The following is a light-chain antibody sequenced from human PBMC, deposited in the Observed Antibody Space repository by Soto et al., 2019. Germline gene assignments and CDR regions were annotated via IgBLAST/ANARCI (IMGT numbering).Light chain of an antibody. CDR3: QHYNNWPQT. CDR1: QTISSW. J-gene: IGKJ1*01. V-gene: IGKV1-5*03. CDR2: KAS. Sequence: DIQMTQSPSTLSGSVGDRVTITCRASQTISSWLAWYQQKPGKAPKLLIYKASTLKSGVPSRFSGSGSGTEFTLTISSLQPDDFATYYCQHYNNWPQTFGQGTKV.